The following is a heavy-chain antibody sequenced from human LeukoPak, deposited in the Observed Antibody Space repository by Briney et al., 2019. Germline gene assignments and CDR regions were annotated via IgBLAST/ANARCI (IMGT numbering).Heavy chain of an antibody. CDR1: GGSISSYY. V-gene: IGHV4-59*01. CDR3: ARYYYGSGSIDY. CDR2: IYYSGST. D-gene: IGHD3-10*01. J-gene: IGHJ4*02. Sequence: SSETLSLTCTVSGGSISSYYWSWIRQPPGKGLEWIGYIYYSGSTNYNPSLKSRVTISVDTSKNQFSLKLSSVTAADTAVYYCARYYYGSGSIDYWGQGTLVTVSS.